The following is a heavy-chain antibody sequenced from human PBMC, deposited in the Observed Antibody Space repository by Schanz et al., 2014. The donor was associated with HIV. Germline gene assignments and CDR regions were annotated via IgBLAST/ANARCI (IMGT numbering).Heavy chain of an antibody. CDR1: GFTFSASA. V-gene: IGHV3-23*04. J-gene: IGHJ4*02. CDR2: ISGSGVST. Sequence: ELQLVESGGGLVQPGGSLKLSCAASGFTFSASAIHWVRQAAGKRLEWVSSISGSGVSTFYAGSVKGRFAISRDKSKNTLYLQMNSLRVEDTAVYYCAKMARSVAANTNFDYWGQGTLVTVSS. CDR3: AKMARSVAANTNFDY. D-gene: IGHD6-19*01.